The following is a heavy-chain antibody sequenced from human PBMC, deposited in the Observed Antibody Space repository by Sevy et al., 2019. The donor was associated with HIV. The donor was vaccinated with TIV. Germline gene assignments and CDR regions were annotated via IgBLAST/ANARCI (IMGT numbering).Heavy chain of an antibody. Sequence: ASVKVSCKASGYTFTGYYMHWVRQAPGQGLEWMGWINPNSGGTNYAQKFQGGVTMTRDTSISTAYMELSRLRSDDTAVYYCARDGGGYCSSTSCYEYFQHWGQGTLVTVSS. CDR1: GYTFTGYY. D-gene: IGHD2-2*03. CDR2: INPNSGGT. V-gene: IGHV1-2*02. CDR3: ARDGGGYCSSTSCYEYFQH. J-gene: IGHJ1*01.